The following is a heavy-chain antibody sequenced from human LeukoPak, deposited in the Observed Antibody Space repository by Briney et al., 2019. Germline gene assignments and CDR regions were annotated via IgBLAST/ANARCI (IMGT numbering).Heavy chain of an antibody. CDR3: ARDRQCGY. V-gene: IGHV1-18*01. CDR2: ISAYNGNT. CDR1: VYTFTIYG. D-gene: IGHD2-21*01. Sequence: GASVTVSFTSSVYTFTIYGISWVRQAPGQGLEWMGWISAYNGNTNYAPKLQGRVTMTTDTSTSTAYMELRSLRSDDTAVYYCARDRQCGYWGQGTLVTVSS. J-gene: IGHJ4*02.